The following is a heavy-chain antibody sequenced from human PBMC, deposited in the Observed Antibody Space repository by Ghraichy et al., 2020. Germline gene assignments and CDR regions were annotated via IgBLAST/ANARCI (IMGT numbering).Heavy chain of an antibody. J-gene: IGHJ4*01. Sequence: GESLNISCAASGFTFSTFGMHWVRQAPDKGLEWVAVIWADGSEKYYADSVKGRFTISRDNSKNTLYLQMNSLRAEDTAVYYCARGYNDYDTVSWGNGTLVT. D-gene: IGHD5-12*01. CDR1: GFTFSTFG. V-gene: IGHV3-33*01. CDR3: ARGYNDYDTVS. CDR2: IWADGSEK.